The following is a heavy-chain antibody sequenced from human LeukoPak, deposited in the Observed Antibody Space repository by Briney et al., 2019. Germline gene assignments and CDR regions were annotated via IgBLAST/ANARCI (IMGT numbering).Heavy chain of an antibody. J-gene: IGHJ3*02. V-gene: IGHV4-59*01. CDR1: GDSISSYY. CDR2: IYYSGST. Sequence: SETLSLTCTVSGDSISSYYWSWIRQPPGKGLEWIGYIYYSGSTNYNPSLKSRVTISVDTSKNQFSLKLSSVTAADTAVYYCARGHVPASDAFDIWGQGTMVTVSS. D-gene: IGHD2-2*01. CDR3: ARGHVPASDAFDI.